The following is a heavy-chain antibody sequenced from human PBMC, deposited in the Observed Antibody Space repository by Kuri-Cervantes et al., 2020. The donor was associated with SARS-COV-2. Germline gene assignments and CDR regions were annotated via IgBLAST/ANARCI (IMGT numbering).Heavy chain of an antibody. CDR3: ARAPSWNGAYYYMDV. Sequence: ASVKVSCKASGYTFTSYDINWVRQATGQGLEWMGWMNPNSGNTGYAQKFQGRVTMTKNTSVNTAYMELSSLRSEDTTVYYCARAPSWNGAYYYMDVWGEGTTVTVSS. J-gene: IGHJ6*03. V-gene: IGHV1-8*02. CDR2: MNPNSGNT. CDR1: GYTFTSYD. D-gene: IGHD1-1*01.